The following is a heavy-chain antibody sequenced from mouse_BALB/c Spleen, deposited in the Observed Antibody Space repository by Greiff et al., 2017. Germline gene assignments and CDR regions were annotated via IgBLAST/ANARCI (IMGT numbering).Heavy chain of an antibody. Sequence: VQLQQSGPELVKPGASVKIPCKASGYTFTDYNMDWVKQSHGKSLEWIGDINPNNGGTIYNQKFKGKATLTVDKSSSTAYMELRSLTSEDTAVYYCARKGAYDGYSWFAYWGQGTLVTVSA. J-gene: IGHJ3*01. CDR2: INPNNGGT. D-gene: IGHD2-3*01. CDR3: ARKGAYDGYSWFAY. V-gene: IGHV1-18*01. CDR1: GYTFTDYN.